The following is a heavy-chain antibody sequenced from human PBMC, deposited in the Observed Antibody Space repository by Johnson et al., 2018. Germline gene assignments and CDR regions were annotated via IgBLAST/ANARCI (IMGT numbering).Heavy chain of an antibody. CDR2: ISYDGSNK. CDR3: ARGYCLGDCYGDAFDI. D-gene: IGHD2-21*02. CDR1: GFTFSSYG. V-gene: IGHV3-30*03. J-gene: IGHJ3*02. Sequence: VQLVESGGGVVQPGRSLRLSCAASGFTFSSYGMHWVRQAPGKGLEWVAVISYDGSNKYYADSVKGRFTISRDNSKNTLYLQMNSLRAGDTAVYYCARGYCLGDCYGDAFDIWGQGTMVTVSS.